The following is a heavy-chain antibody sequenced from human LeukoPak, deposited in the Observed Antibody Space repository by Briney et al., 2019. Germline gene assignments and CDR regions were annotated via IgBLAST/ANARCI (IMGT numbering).Heavy chain of an antibody. V-gene: IGHV3-7*01. Sequence: GGSLRLSCEGSGFMFSNFWMNWVRQSPGKGLEWVANINKDGSGKYDLESVKGRFTISRDNAKNSLFLQMSSLTSEDTAVYFCARVDDDLDAFDLWGQGTLVTVSS. D-gene: IGHD3-3*01. CDR2: INKDGSGK. J-gene: IGHJ3*01. CDR3: ARVDDDLDAFDL. CDR1: GFMFSNFW.